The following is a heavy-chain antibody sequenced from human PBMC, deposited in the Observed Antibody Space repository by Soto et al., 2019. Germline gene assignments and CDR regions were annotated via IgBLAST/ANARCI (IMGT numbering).Heavy chain of an antibody. Sequence: PSETLSLTCTVSGGSISSGGYYWSWIRQHPGKGLEWIGYIYYSGTTYYTYYNPSLKSRVTISVDTSKNQFSLKLSSVTAADTAVYYCARGRGYYGLFDYWGQGTLVTVSS. D-gene: IGHD3-22*01. V-gene: IGHV4-31*03. CDR3: ARGRGYYGLFDY. J-gene: IGHJ4*02. CDR1: GGSISSGGYY. CDR2: IYYSGTTYYT.